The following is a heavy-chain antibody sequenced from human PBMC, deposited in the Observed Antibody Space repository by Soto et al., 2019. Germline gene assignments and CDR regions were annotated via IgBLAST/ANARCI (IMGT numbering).Heavy chain of an antibody. CDR2: ISYDGSNK. CDR1: GFTFNVYG. Sequence: HPGGSLRLSCSASGFTFNVYGMHWVRQAPGKGLEWVSLISYDGSNKYYADSVKGRFTISRDNSKNKLYLQMYSLRVEDTAVYYCAKDRNYYYGSGSYYTFDYWCQGTLVTVSS. D-gene: IGHD3-10*01. V-gene: IGHV3-30*18. CDR3: AKDRNYYYGSGSYYTFDY. J-gene: IGHJ4*02.